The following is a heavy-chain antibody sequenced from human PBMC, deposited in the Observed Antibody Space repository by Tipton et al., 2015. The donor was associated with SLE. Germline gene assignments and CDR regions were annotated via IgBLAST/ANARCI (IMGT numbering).Heavy chain of an antibody. J-gene: IGHJ2*01. CDR1: GFALSGYW. V-gene: IGHV3-7*03. Sequence: GSLRLSCAASGFALSGYWMQWVRQVPGKGLEWVANIQQDGSVRQYVDSVKGRFSISRDSSKNTMYLQMNSLRTEDTAVYYCAKDETISHWYFDLWGRGTLVTVSS. CDR2: IQQDGSVR. D-gene: IGHD1/OR15-1a*01. CDR3: AKDETISHWYFDL.